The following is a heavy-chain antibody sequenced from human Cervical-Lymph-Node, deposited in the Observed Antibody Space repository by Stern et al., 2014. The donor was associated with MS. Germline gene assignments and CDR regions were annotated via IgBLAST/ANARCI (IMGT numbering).Heavy chain of an antibody. V-gene: IGHV2-26*01. Sequence: QITLKESGPVLVKPTETLTLTCTVSGFSLSNARMGVSWIRQPPGKALEWLSPIFSHDEKSYSTSLKSRLTISKDTSKSQVVLTMTNMDPVDTATYYCARIPGSSGWYRAEWFDPGGQGTLVTVSS. J-gene: IGHJ5*02. CDR2: IFSHDEK. D-gene: IGHD6-19*01. CDR3: ARIPGSSGWYRAEWFDP. CDR1: GFSLSNARMG.